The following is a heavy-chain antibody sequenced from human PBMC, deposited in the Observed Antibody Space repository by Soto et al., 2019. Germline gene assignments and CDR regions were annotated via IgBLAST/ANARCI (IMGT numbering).Heavy chain of an antibody. V-gene: IGHV3-74*01. Sequence: VHLVESGGDLVQPGGSLRLSCAASGFTFSSYWMHWARQAPGKGLVWLSSIDGVGTVIPHADSVKGRFTVSRDNAKNTLYLQMNSLRAEDTAVYYCVREVGSGGLCKVLDYWGQGTPVTVSS. D-gene: IGHD2-15*01. CDR3: VREVGSGGLCKVLDY. CDR2: IDGVGTVI. J-gene: IGHJ4*02. CDR1: GFTFSSYW.